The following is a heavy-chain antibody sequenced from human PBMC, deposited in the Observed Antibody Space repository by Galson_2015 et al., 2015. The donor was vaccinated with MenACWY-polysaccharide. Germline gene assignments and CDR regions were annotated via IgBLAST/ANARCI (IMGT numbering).Heavy chain of an antibody. CDR2: IWYDGSNK. J-gene: IGHJ6*02. Sequence: SLRLSCAASGFTFSSYGMHWVRQAPGKGLERVAVIWYDGSNKYYADSVKGRFTISRDNSKNTLYLQMNSLRAEDTAVYYCARDGGGYCSSTSCYRYPPYYYYGMDVWGQGTTVTVSS. V-gene: IGHV3-33*01. CDR3: ARDGGGYCSSTSCYRYPPYYYYGMDV. CDR1: GFTFSSYG. D-gene: IGHD2-2*01.